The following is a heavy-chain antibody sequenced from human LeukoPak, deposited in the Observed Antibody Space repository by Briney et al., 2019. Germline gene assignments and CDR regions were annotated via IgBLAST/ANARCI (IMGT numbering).Heavy chain of an antibody. J-gene: IGHJ5*02. CDR1: GLTFSDHY. D-gene: IGHD1-26*01. CDR3: TRDSGTYNWFDP. Sequence: GGSLRLSCVASGLTFSDHYVDWVRQSSGKGLEWVGQIDKKDKGYATATAYAASVKGRFTISRDDSINTAYLQMKSLKTEDTALYYCTRDSGTYNWFDPWGQGTLVTVSS. V-gene: IGHV3-73*01. CDR2: IDKKDKGYATAT.